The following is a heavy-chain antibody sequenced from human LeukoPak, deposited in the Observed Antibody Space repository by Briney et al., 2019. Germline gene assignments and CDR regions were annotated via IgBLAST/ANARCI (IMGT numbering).Heavy chain of an antibody. CDR3: ARRVDIVATTSYYFDY. CDR1: GGSISSYY. J-gene: IGHJ4*02. D-gene: IGHD5-12*01. CDR2: IYTSGST. V-gene: IGHV4-4*07. Sequence: SETLSLTCTVSGGSISSYYWSWIRQPAGKGLEWIGRIYTSGSTNYNPSLKSRVTMSVDTSKNQFSLKLSSVTAADTAVYYCARRVDIVATTSYYFDYWGQGTLVTVSS.